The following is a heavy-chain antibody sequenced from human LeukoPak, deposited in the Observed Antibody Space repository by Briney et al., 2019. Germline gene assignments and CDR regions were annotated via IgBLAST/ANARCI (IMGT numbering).Heavy chain of an antibody. Sequence: PGGSLRLSCAASGFTFSSYGMHWVRQAPGKGLEWVTFIRYDESDKKYADSVKGRFTISRDNSKNTLYLQMNSLRAEDTAVYYCARDPSRTPSYSDYWGQGTLVTVSS. CDR3: ARDPSRTPSYSDY. V-gene: IGHV3-30*02. CDR1: GFTFSSYG. CDR2: IRYDESDK. D-gene: IGHD2-2*01. J-gene: IGHJ4*02.